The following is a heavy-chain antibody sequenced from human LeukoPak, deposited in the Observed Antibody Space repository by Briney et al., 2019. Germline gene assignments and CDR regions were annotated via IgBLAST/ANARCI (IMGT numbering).Heavy chain of an antibody. V-gene: IGHV1-18*01. CDR2: ISAYNGNT. CDR3: VRVKSITGTPPDY. D-gene: IGHD1-20*01. J-gene: IGHJ4*02. CDR1: GYTFTSYD. Sequence: ASVKVSCKASGYTFTSYDISWVRQAPGQGLEWMGWISAYNGNTNYAQKLQGRVTMITDTSTSTAYMELRSLRSDDTAVYYCVRVKSITGTPPDYWGQGTLVTVSS.